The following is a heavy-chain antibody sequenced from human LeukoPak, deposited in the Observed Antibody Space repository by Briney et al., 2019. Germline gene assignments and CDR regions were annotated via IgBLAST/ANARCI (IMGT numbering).Heavy chain of an antibody. V-gene: IGHV3-21*01. D-gene: IGHD6-19*01. CDR3: ARDRLSSGWLTDY. Sequence: GGTLRLSCAASGFNLSSYSMNWVRQAPGKGLEWVSSLSSSSSYIYYADSVKGRFTISRNNAKNSLYLQMKSLRPETTAVYYCARDRLSSGWLTDYWGQGTLVAVSS. J-gene: IGHJ4*02. CDR1: GFNLSSYS. CDR2: LSSSSSYI.